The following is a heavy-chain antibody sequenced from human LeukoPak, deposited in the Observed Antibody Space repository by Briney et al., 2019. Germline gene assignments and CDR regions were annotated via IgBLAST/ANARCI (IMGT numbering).Heavy chain of an antibody. Sequence: PGRSLRLSCAASGFTFSSYGMHWVRQAPGKGLEWVAVVWYNGSNKYYADSVKGRFTISRDNSKNTLYLQMNSLRAEDTAVYYCARLVSIEDVWGQGTTVTVSS. V-gene: IGHV3-33*01. J-gene: IGHJ6*02. CDR1: GFTFSSYG. CDR3: ARLVSIEDV. D-gene: IGHD3-10*01. CDR2: VWYNGSNK.